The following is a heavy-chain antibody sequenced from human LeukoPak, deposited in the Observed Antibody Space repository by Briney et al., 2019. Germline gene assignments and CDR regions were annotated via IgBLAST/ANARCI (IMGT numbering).Heavy chain of an antibody. CDR3: IRTLTVATAAYIDV. D-gene: IGHD5-12*01. CDR1: EFTFSNYW. V-gene: IGHV3-74*01. CDR2: VNSDGTST. Sequence: GGSLRLSCAASEFTFSNYWMHWVRQAPGKGLVWVSRVNSDGTSTTYADSVEGRFTISRDNAKNTLYLQMNSLRVQDTAIYYYIRTLTVATAAYIDVWGEGTTVTV. J-gene: IGHJ6*03.